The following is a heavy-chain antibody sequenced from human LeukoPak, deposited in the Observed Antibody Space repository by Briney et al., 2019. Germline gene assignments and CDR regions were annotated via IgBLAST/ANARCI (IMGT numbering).Heavy chain of an antibody. V-gene: IGHV3-11*01. D-gene: IGHD4-23*01. CDR2: ISSSGSTI. Sequence: GGSLRLSCAASGFTFGDYYMSWIRQAPGKGLEWVSYISSSGSTIYYADSVKGRFTISRDNAKNSLYLQMNSLRAEDTAVYYCACYQGSVTVVTPSPLDYWGQGTLVTVSS. J-gene: IGHJ4*02. CDR3: ACYQGSVTVVTPSPLDY. CDR1: GFTFGDYY.